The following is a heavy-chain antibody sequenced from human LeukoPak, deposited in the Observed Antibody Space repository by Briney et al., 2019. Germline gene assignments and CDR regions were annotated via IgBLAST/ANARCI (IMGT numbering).Heavy chain of an antibody. CDR2: ISVSGNT. V-gene: IGHV3-23*01. J-gene: IGHJ4*02. Sequence: GGSLRLSCAASGFTLSSYAMSWVRQGPGKGLEWVSAISVSGNTYHADSVKGRFTISRDSSKNTLYLQMNSLRAGDAAVYYCAKDLEGGLDYWGQGTLVTVSS. D-gene: IGHD5-12*01. CDR3: AKDLEGGLDY. CDR1: GFTLSSYA.